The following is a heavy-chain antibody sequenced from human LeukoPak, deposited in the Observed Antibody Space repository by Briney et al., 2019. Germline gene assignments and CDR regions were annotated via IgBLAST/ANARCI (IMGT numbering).Heavy chain of an antibody. CDR2: ISAYNGNT. D-gene: IGHD3-9*01. J-gene: IGHJ3*02. CDR3: ARAAGNYDILTGYTSSAFDI. Sequence: GASVKVSCKASGYTFTSYGISWVRQAPGQGLEWMGWISAYNGNTNYAQKLQGRVTMTTDTSTSTAYMGLRSLRSDDTAVYYCARAAGNYDILTGYTSSAFDIWGQGTMVTVSS. V-gene: IGHV1-18*04. CDR1: GYTFTSYG.